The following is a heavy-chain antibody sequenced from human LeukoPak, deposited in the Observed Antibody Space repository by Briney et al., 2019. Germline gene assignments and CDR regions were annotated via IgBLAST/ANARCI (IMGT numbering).Heavy chain of an antibody. CDR1: GFTFEDYA. V-gene: IGHV3-43*02. D-gene: IGHD2-21*02. CDR3: AKEGGDQVYCLESGHSYYYGMDV. CDR2: LSGDGVSA. J-gene: IGHJ6*02. Sequence: PGGSLRLSCAASGFTFEDYAMHWVRQTPGKGLEWVSLLSGDGVSALYADSVEGRFAISRDNSANSLYLQMNSLTTEDSGLYFCAKEGGDQVYCLESGHSYYYGMDVWGQGTTVTVS.